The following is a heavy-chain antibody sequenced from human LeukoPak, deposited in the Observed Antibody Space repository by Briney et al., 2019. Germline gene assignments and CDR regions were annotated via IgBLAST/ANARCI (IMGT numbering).Heavy chain of an antibody. Sequence: PSETLSLTCAVYGGSSSGYYWSWIRQPPGKGLEWIGEINHSGSTNYNPSLKSRVTISVDTSKNQFSLKLSSVTAADTAVYYCAYAVTLDYWGQGTLVTVSS. CDR3: AYAVTLDY. V-gene: IGHV4-34*01. CDR1: GGSSSGYY. D-gene: IGHD4-23*01. CDR2: INHSGST. J-gene: IGHJ4*02.